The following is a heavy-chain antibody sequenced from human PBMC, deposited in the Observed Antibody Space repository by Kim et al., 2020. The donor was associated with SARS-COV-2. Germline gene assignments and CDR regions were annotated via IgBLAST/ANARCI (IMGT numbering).Heavy chain of an antibody. V-gene: IGHV3-48*03. J-gene: IGHJ5*02. D-gene: IGHD2-15*01. CDR2: ISSSGSTI. Sequence: GGSLRLSCAASGFTFSSYEMNWVRQAPGKGLEWVSYISSSGSTIYYADSVKGRFTISRDNAKNSLYLQMNSLRAEDTAVYYCARVGCGSCRYNWFDPWGQGTLVTVSS. CDR3: ARVGCGSCRYNWFDP. CDR1: GFTFSSYE.